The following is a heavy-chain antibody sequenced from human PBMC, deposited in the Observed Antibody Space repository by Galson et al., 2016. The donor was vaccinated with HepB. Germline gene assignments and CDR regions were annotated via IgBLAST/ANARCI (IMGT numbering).Heavy chain of an antibody. D-gene: IGHD6-19*01. CDR3: TGDGAVADTNYFDN. Sequence: SLRLSCATSGFSFSKAWMHWVRQVPGKGLEWVGRIRSISDGGTPDYAAPVKGRFTISRDDSENTLYLQMNSLKTEDTAVYFCTGDGAVADTNYFDNWGQGTLVTVSS. J-gene: IGHJ4*02. V-gene: IGHV3-15*01. CDR2: IRSISDGGTP. CDR1: GFSFSKAW.